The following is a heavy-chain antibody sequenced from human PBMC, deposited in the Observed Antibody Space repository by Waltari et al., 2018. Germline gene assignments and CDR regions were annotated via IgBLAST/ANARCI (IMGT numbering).Heavy chain of an antibody. D-gene: IGHD5-12*01. CDR2: IIPILGTA. V-gene: IGHV1-69*05. CDR3: ARDNSGYDYPGRAFDI. Sequence: QVQLVQSGSEVKKPGSSVKVSCKASGGTFSRYSISWFRQAPGQGLEWMGGIIPILGTANYAQKLQGRVTITTDESTSTAYMELSSLRSEDTAVYYCARDNSGYDYPGRAFDIWGQGTMVTVSS. J-gene: IGHJ3*02. CDR1: GGTFSRYS.